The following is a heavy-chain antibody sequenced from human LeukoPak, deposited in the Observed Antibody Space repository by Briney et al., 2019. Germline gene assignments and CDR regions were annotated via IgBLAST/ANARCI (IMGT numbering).Heavy chain of an antibody. V-gene: IGHV5-51*01. CDR3: ASGPSSSWYPNWFDP. D-gene: IGHD6-13*01. J-gene: IGHJ5*02. CDR1: GYSFTSYW. CDR2: IYPGDSDT. Sequence: GESLKIPCKGSGYSFTSYWIGWVRQMPGKGLEWMGIIYPGDSDTRYSPSFQGQVTISADKSISTAYLQWSSLKASDTAMYYCASGPSSSWYPNWFDPWGQGTLVTVSS.